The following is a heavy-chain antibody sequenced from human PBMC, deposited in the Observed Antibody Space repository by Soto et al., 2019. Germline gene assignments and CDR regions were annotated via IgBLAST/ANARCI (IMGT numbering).Heavy chain of an antibody. J-gene: IGHJ6*02. Sequence: ASVKVSCKASSYTFSTYAINWVRQAPGQRLEWMGWINAGNGNTKYSQKFQGRVTITRDTSASTAYMELSSLRSEDTAVYYCARGGYYYYGMDVWGQGTTVTVSS. D-gene: IGHD1-26*01. CDR1: SYTFSTYA. CDR3: ARGGYYYYGMDV. CDR2: INAGNGNT. V-gene: IGHV1-3*01.